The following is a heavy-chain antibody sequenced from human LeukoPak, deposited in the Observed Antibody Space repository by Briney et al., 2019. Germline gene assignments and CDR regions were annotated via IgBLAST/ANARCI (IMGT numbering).Heavy chain of an antibody. CDR3: ARAFEVAATFWFDP. J-gene: IGHJ5*02. V-gene: IGHV4-34*01. D-gene: IGHD2-15*01. CDR2: INHSGST. CDR1: GGSFSGYY. Sequence: PSETLSLTCAVYGGSFSGYYCNWIRQPPGKGLEWVGEINHSGSTNYNPSLKSRVTISVDTSKNQFSLKLSSVTAADTAVYYCARAFEVAATFWFDPWGQGTLATVSS.